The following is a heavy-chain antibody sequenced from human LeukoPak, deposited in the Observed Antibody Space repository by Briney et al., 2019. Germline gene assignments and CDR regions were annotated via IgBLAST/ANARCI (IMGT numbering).Heavy chain of an antibody. J-gene: IGHJ5*02. Sequence: SVKVSCKASGYTFTSYGISWVRQAPGQGLEWMGGIIPIFGSANYAQRFQGRVTITADKSTSTAYMELSSLRSEDTAVYYCARDRPGRYCSTTSCYNASPFDPWGQGTLVTVSS. CDR1: GYTFTSYG. CDR3: ARDRPGRYCSTTSCYNASPFDP. V-gene: IGHV1-69*06. CDR2: IIPIFGSA. D-gene: IGHD2-2*02.